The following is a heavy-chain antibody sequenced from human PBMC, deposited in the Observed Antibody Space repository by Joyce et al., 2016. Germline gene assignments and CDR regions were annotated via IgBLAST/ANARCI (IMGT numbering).Heavy chain of an antibody. Sequence: EVQLVESGGGLVQPGGSLRLSCVASGLTFSDYSRNWVRKAPGKGLEWVSYINSGSSFIYYADSVKGRFTISRDNAKNSLYLQMNSRGAEDTAVYYCAVRAGTYSFDCWGQGTLVTVSS. J-gene: IGHJ4*02. CDR2: INSGSSFI. CDR3: AVRAGTYSFDC. CDR1: GLTFSDYS. V-gene: IGHV3-48*04. D-gene: IGHD1-1*01.